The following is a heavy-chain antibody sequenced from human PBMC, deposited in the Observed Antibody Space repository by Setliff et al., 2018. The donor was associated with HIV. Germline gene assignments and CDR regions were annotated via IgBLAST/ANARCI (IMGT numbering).Heavy chain of an antibody. J-gene: IGHJ3*02. CDR1: GYTFTSDY. V-gene: IGHV1-46*01. CDR3: ARAGGGATDQAFDI. D-gene: IGHD2-2*01. Sequence: ASVKVSCKASGYTFTSDYIHWVRQAPGQGLEWLGIINPAGNPTSYAQKLQGRLTVTTDTPTGTLYMELSNLRSDDPALYYCARAGGGATDQAFDIWGPGTMVTV. CDR2: INPAGNPT.